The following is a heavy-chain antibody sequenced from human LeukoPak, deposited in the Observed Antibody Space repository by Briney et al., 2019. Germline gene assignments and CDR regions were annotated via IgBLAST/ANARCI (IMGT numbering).Heavy chain of an antibody. J-gene: IGHJ3*02. CDR2: IYHIGTT. D-gene: IGHD3-16*01. V-gene: IGHV4-30-2*01. CDR1: GGSVSSGGFH. CDR3: VRRGMSGGRAFDI. Sequence: PSETLSLTRTVSGGSVSSGGFHWSWIRQPPGKGLEWIGYIYHIGTTDYNPSLKSRVTISVDTSNDQFSLKLSSVTAADTAVYYCVRRGMSGGRAFDIWGPGTMVTVSS.